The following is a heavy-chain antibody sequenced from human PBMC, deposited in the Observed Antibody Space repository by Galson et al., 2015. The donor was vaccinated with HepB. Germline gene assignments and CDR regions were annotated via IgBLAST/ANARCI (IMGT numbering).Heavy chain of an antibody. V-gene: IGHV3-30*04. Sequence: SLRLSCAASGFTFSSYAMHWVRQAPGKGLEWVAVISYDGSNKYYADSMKGRFTISRDNSKNTLYLQMNSLRAEDTAVYYCARDFWSGSYKFDYWGQGTLVTVSS. CDR2: ISYDGSNK. D-gene: IGHD1-26*01. CDR1: GFTFSSYA. CDR3: ARDFWSGSYKFDY. J-gene: IGHJ4*02.